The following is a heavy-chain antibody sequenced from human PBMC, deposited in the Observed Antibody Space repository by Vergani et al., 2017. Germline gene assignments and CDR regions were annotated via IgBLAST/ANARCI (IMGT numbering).Heavy chain of an antibody. D-gene: IGHD3-3*01. J-gene: IGHJ6*03. Sequence: QVQLQESGPGVVKPSQTLSLTCAASGGSISSGDHCWTWIRQRPGKGLEWIGYIFYSGTTYDNPSLRGRLTISVDTSQNQFSLKLRSVTAADTAVYYCARDEPFEYYDFWSGYSGGYYMDVWGKGTTVTVSS. CDR2: IFYSGTT. CDR3: ARDEPFEYYDFWSGYSGGYYMDV. V-gene: IGHV4-31*11. CDR1: GGSISSGDHC.